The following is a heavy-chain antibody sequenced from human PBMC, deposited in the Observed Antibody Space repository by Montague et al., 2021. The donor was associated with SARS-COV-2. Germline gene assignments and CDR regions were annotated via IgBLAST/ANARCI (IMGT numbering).Heavy chain of an antibody. CDR3: ARRRLREDYFDF. Sequence: SETLSLTCTVSGDSVSSSDHYWGWIRQPPGKGQEWLGIVYYSGYTYYNPSVKGRVTISIDASKNQFSLKLNSLTATDTAIYHCARRRLREDYFDFWGQGTLLTVSS. V-gene: IGHV4-39*01. J-gene: IGHJ4*02. CDR2: VYYSGYT. D-gene: IGHD4-17*01. CDR1: GDSVSSSDHY.